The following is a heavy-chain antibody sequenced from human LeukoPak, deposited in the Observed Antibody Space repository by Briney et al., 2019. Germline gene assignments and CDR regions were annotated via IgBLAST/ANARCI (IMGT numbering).Heavy chain of an antibody. CDR3: AKDISYYDSSGYYSVLGY. Sequence: GGSLRLSCAASGFTFDDYAMHWVRQAPGKGLEWVSLISGDGGSTYYADSVKGRFTISRDNSKNSLYLQMNSLRTEDTAVYYCAKDISYYDSSGYYSVLGYWGQGTLVTVSS. CDR1: GFTFDDYA. V-gene: IGHV3-43*02. CDR2: ISGDGGST. J-gene: IGHJ4*02. D-gene: IGHD3-22*01.